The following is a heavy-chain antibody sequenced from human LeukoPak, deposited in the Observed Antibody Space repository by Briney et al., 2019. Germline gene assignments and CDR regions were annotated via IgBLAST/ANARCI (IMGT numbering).Heavy chain of an antibody. D-gene: IGHD3-10*01. CDR3: ARDFKYYGSGSYYAVPRIDP. CDR1: GYTFTGYY. V-gene: IGHV1-2*02. J-gene: IGHJ5*02. CDR2: INPNSGGT. Sequence: ASVKVSCKASGYTFTGYYMHWVRQAPGQGLQWMGWINPNSGGTNYAQKFQGSVTMTTDTSISTAYMELSRLRSDDTAVYYCARDFKYYGSGSYYAVPRIDPWGQGTLVTVSS.